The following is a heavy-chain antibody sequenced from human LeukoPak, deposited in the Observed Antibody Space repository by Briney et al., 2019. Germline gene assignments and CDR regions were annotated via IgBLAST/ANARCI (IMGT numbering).Heavy chain of an antibody. V-gene: IGHV4-38-2*02. CDR1: GYSISSGYY. D-gene: IGHD3-16*02. CDR2: IYHNGST. Sequence: SETLSLTCTVSGYSISSGYYWGWIRQPPGKGLEWIGSIYHNGSTYYIPSLKSRVTISVDTSKSQFSLKVSSVTAADTAVYYCARGPPRDYVWGSYPHYFDYWGQGTLVTVSS. J-gene: IGHJ4*02. CDR3: ARGPPRDYVWGSYPHYFDY.